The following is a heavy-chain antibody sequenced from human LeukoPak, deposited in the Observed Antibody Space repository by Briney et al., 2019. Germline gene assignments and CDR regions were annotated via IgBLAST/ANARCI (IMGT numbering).Heavy chain of an antibody. Sequence: PSETLSLTCAVSGGSISSGGYSWSWIRQPPGKGLEWIGYIYHSGSTYYNPSLKSRVTISVDRSKNQFSLKLCSVTAADTAVYYCARSRELYDYVWGSYPNWFDPWGQGTLVTVSS. CDR3: ARSRELYDYVWGSYPNWFDP. CDR2: IYHSGST. V-gene: IGHV4-30-2*01. J-gene: IGHJ5*02. CDR1: GGSISSGGYS. D-gene: IGHD3-16*01.